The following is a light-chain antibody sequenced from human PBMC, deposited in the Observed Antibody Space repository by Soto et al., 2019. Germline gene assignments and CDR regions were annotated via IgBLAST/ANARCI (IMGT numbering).Light chain of an antibody. V-gene: IGLV2-14*01. CDR2: EVI. CDR1: SSDVGAHNF. Sequence: QSALTQPASISGSPGQSITIPCTGTSSDVGAHNFVSWYRQYPGKAPKLLMFEVINRSSGVSNRISGSKSGNTASLTISGLQTEDEADYYCSSYISHITPVVFGGGTKLTVL. CDR3: SSYISHITPVV. J-gene: IGLJ2*01.